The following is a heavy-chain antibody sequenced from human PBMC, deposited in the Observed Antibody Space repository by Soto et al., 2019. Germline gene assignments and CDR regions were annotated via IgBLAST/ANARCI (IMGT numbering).Heavy chain of an antibody. CDR3: ARALVTDYNSRDYHYYFAMDV. J-gene: IGHJ6*02. D-gene: IGHD3-22*01. V-gene: IGHV4-31*11. CDR2: VYHTGTT. Sequence: SDTRSRTRVVSGGPVSSDGLYWTWISHLPGKVLDWIANVYHTGTTYYNPSLKSRVSMSVDTSQNQFSLILASVTAADTAVYYCARALVTDYNSRDYHYYFAMDVWGQGTSVTVSS. CDR1: GGPVSSDGLY.